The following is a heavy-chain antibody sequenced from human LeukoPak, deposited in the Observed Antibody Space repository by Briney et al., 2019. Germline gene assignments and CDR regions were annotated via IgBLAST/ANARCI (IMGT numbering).Heavy chain of an antibody. J-gene: IGHJ4*02. CDR1: GFTFSSYS. V-gene: IGHV3-21*01. CDR3: ASLPGYSSGPYH. D-gene: IGHD6-19*01. Sequence: GGSLRLSCAASGFTFSSYSMNWVRQAPGKGLEWVSSISSSSSYIYYADSVKGRFTISRDNAKNPLYLQMNSLRAEDTAVYYCASLPGYSSGPYHWGQGTLVTVSS. CDR2: ISSSSSYI.